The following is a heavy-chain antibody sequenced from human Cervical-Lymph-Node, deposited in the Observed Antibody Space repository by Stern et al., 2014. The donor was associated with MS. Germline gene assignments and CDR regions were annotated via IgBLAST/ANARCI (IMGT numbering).Heavy chain of an antibody. CDR1: GFTFSNYW. V-gene: IGHV3-7*01. CDR2: IRQDGSER. J-gene: IGHJ4*02. Sequence: EVHLVESGGGFVQPGGSLSLSWAASGFTFSNYWMPLVRQGQGKVLAGGSIIRQDGSERYYVDSVKGRFTISRVNAEDSLYLQLNSLIPDDTAVYYCARGSSNWYPLYYFDSWGQGTLVTISS. CDR3: ARGSSNWYPLYYFDS. D-gene: IGHD6-13*01.